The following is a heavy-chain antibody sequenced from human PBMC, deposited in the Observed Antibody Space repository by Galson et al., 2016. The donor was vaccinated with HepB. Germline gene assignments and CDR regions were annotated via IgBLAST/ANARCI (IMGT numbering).Heavy chain of an antibody. CDR2: IIPGFGTP. D-gene: IGHD3-16*01. V-gene: IGHV1-69*13. J-gene: IGHJ6*02. CDR3: ASPLLLFRQKMYYYYGMDV. CDR1: AGTFNNLA. Sequence: SVKVSCKAAAGTFNNLAISWVRQAPGQGLEWMGVIIPGFGTPNYAQKFQGRVTITADEVTTTAYMELSSLRSEDSAVYYCASPLLLFRQKMYYYYGMDVWGHGTTVTVS.